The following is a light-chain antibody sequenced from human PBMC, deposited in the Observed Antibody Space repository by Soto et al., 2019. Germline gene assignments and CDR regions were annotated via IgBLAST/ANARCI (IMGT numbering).Light chain of an antibody. Sequence: DIQMTQSPSSLSASVGDTVTISCRASQTMSTYVTWYQQKPGRAPKLLIYAASNLQGGVTSRFSDSGYGTHFTLTISSLQPDDFATYYCIETYSTPWTFGQGTKVEIK. CDR3: IETYSTPWT. CDR1: QTMSTY. CDR2: AAS. V-gene: IGKV1-39*01. J-gene: IGKJ1*01.